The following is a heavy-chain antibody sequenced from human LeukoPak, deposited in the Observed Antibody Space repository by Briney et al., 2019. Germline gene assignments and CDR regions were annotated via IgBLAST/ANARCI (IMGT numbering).Heavy chain of an antibody. CDR2: ISGSSSYI. CDR1: GFTFSSYS. Sequence: GGSLRLSCAASGFTFSSYSLNWVRQAPGKGLEWVSSISGSSSYIYYADSVKGRFTISRDNAKNSLYLQMNSLRAEDTAVYYCAELGITMIGGVWGKGTTVTISS. CDR3: AELGITMIGGV. J-gene: IGHJ6*04. V-gene: IGHV3-21*01. D-gene: IGHD3-10*02.